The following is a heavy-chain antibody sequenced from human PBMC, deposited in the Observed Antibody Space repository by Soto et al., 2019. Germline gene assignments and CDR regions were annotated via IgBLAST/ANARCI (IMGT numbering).Heavy chain of an antibody. V-gene: IGHV1-8*01. Sequence: QVQLVQSGAEVKKPGASVKVSCKASGYTFTSYDINWVRQATGQGLEWMGWMNPNSGNTGYAQKFQGRVTMTRNTSISTAYMELSSLRSEDTAVYYCARWPANIAVAVTNWFDPWGQGTLVTVSS. CDR2: MNPNSGNT. D-gene: IGHD6-19*01. CDR3: ARWPANIAVAVTNWFDP. CDR1: GYTFTSYD. J-gene: IGHJ5*02.